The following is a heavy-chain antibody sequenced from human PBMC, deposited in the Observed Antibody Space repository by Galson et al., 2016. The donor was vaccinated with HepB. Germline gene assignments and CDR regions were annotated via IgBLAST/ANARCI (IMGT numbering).Heavy chain of an antibody. Sequence: SLRLSCAASGFPFSTYAIHWVRQPPGKGLEWVAIISYDGRNKYYADADSVKGRFTISRDNSKNTLYLQMSSLRAEDTAVYYCARDISATKYYFDYWGQGTLVTVSS. D-gene: IGHD5-24*01. J-gene: IGHJ4*02. CDR3: ARDISATKYYFDY. V-gene: IGHV3-30*04. CDR1: GFPFSTYA. CDR2: ISYDGRNK.